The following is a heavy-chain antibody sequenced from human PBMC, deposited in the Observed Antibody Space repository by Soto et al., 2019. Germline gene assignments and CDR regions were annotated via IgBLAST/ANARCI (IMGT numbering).Heavy chain of an antibody. J-gene: IGHJ4*02. CDR1: GGSISSYY. D-gene: IGHD5-18*01. CDR2: IYYSGST. CDR3: AREDTAMAQYYFDY. V-gene: IGHV4-59*01. Sequence: QVQLQESGPGLVKPSETLSLTCTVSGGSISSYYWSWIRQPPGKGLEWIGYIYYSGSTNYNPSLKSRVTISVDTSKNQFSLKLSSVTAADTAVYYCAREDTAMAQYYFDYWGQGTLVTVSS.